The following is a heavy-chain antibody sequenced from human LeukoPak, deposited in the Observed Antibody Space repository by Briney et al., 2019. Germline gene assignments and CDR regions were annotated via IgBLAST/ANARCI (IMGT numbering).Heavy chain of an antibody. D-gene: IGHD6-13*01. CDR2: IYYSGST. V-gene: IGHV4-59*01. CDR3: ARASSSSWSYYYYYMDV. J-gene: IGHJ6*03. CDR1: GGSISSYY. Sequence: PSGTLSLTCTVSGGSISSYYWSWIRQPPGKGLEWIGYIYYSGSTNYNPSLKSRVTISVDTSKNQFSLKLSSVTAADTAVYYCARASSSSWSYYYYYMDVWGKGTTVTVSS.